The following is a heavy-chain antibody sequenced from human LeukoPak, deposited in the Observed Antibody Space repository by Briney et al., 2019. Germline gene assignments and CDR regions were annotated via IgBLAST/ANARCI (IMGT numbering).Heavy chain of an antibody. J-gene: IGHJ4*02. CDR1: GFTFSSYE. D-gene: IGHD3-10*01. Sequence: GGSLRLSCAASGFTFSSYEMNWVRQAPGKGLEWVSYISSSGSTIYYADSVKGRFTISRDNAKNSLYLQMNSLRAEDTAVYYCARGASRFGELLPYWGQGTLVTVSS. CDR2: ISSSGSTI. V-gene: IGHV3-48*03. CDR3: ARGASRFGELLPY.